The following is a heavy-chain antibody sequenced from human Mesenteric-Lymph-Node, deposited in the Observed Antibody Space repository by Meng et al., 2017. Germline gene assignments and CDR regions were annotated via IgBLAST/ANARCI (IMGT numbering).Heavy chain of an antibody. Sequence: GESLKISCAVSGFTFSTSAMYWVRQAPGMGLEWVSGISASGDGKYYTDSLRGRFTVSRDNSKNTQYLQMNSLRAEDTAVYYCAKDVVDGGYDYVGGTYRLIGYFDYWGQGTLVTVSS. CDR1: GFTFSTSA. V-gene: IGHV3-23*01. D-gene: IGHD3-16*02. J-gene: IGHJ4*02. CDR3: AKDVVDGGYDYVGGTYRLIGYFDY. CDR2: ISASGDGK.